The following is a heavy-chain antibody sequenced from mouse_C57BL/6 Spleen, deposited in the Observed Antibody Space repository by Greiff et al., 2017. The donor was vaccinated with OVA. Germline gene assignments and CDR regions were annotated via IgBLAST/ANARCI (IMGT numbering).Heavy chain of an antibody. Sequence: DVQLQESGPGLVKPSQSLSLTCSVTGYSITSGYYWNWIRQFPGNKLEWMGYISYDGSNNYNQSLKNRISITRDTSKNQFFLKLNSVTTEDSATYYCARIYDGYYWFAYWGQGTLVTVSA. CDR2: ISYDGSN. V-gene: IGHV3-6*01. J-gene: IGHJ3*01. CDR1: GYSITSGYY. D-gene: IGHD2-3*01. CDR3: ARIYDGYYWFAY.